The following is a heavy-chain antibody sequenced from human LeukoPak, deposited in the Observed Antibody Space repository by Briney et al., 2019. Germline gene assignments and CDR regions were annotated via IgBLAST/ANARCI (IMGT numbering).Heavy chain of an antibody. CDR3: ARVTPVYYFDY. D-gene: IGHD2/OR15-2a*01. CDR2: IYYSGST. J-gene: IGHJ4*02. Sequence: PSETLSLTCTVSGGSISSYYWSWIRQPPGKGLEWIGYIYYSGSTNYNPSLQSRVTISVDTSKNQFSLKLSSVTAADTAVYYCARVTPVYYFDYWGQGTLVTVSS. CDR1: GGSISSYY. V-gene: IGHV4-59*01.